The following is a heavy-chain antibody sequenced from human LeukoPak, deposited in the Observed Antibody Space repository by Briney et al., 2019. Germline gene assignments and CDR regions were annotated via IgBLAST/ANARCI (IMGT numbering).Heavy chain of an antibody. CDR1: GGSFSGYY. Sequence: PSETLSLTCAVYGGSFSGYYWSWIRQPPGKGLEWIGEINHSGSTNYNPSLKSRVTISVDTSKNQFSLKLSSVTAADTAVYYCARGREVYAIRGVEIVVVVAATQEGPNDYWGQGTLVTVSS. CDR3: ARGREVYAIRGVEIVVVVAATQEGPNDY. D-gene: IGHD2-15*01. V-gene: IGHV4-34*01. J-gene: IGHJ4*02. CDR2: INHSGST.